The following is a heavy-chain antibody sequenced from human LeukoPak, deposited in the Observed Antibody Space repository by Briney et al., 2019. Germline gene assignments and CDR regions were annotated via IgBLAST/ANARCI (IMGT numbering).Heavy chain of an antibody. CDR2: INSDGSTT. CDR3: ARDYCSGGSCYFEY. V-gene: IGHV3-74*01. J-gene: IGHJ4*02. Sequence: AGSLRLSCAASGFTFSSYWMHWVRQAPGKGLVWVSRINSDGSTTNYADSVKGRFTISRDNAKNTVYLQLNSLRAEDTAVYLCARDYCSGGSCYFEYWGQGTLLTVSS. D-gene: IGHD2-15*01. CDR1: GFTFSSYW.